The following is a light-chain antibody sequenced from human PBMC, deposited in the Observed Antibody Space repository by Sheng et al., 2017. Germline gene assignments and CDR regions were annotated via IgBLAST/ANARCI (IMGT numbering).Light chain of an antibody. CDR3: QSYDRNLAQKV. CDR2: GDYN. V-gene: IGLV1-40*01. CDR1: SSNIGADYH. Sequence: QSVLTQPPSVSGAPGQRVTISCTGNSSNIGADYHVHWYQQLPGTAPKLLVYGDYNHRPSGVPSPDFSSSRSGTSASLAITGLQAEDEADYYCQSYDRNLAQKVFGTWDQGHRA. J-gene: IGLJ1*01.